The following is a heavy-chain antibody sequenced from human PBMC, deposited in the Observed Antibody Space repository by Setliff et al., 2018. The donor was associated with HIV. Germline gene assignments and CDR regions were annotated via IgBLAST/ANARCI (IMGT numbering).Heavy chain of an antibody. CDR3: ARYNFRRGYWDYFDY. Sequence: SGPTLVNPTETLTLTCTVSGFSLSNTRMGVSWIRQPPGKALEWLAHIFPNDEKSYSASLKSRVTISEDTSKSQVVLTMTNMDPLDTATYFCARYNFRRGYWDYFDYWGQGTQVAVSS. V-gene: IGHV2-26*01. CDR1: GFSLSNTRMG. D-gene: IGHD3-3*01. CDR2: IFPNDEK. J-gene: IGHJ4*02.